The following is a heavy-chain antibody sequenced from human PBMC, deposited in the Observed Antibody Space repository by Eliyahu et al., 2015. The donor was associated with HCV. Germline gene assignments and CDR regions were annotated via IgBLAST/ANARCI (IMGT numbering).Heavy chain of an antibody. D-gene: IGHD6-19*01. CDR2: IYYRGTT. CDR3: ARGPVESSGWFIEKAFEI. Sequence: QVQLLESGPRLVKPSETLSLTCSVPDGSXXXYHWSWIRXPPGKXLEWIGNIYYRGTTAYNPSLKSRVTMSVDTSKSQLSLKLTSATAEDTAVYYCARGPVESSGWFIEKAFEIWGQGTMVTVAS. J-gene: IGHJ3*02. V-gene: IGHV4-59*01. CDR1: DGSXXXYH.